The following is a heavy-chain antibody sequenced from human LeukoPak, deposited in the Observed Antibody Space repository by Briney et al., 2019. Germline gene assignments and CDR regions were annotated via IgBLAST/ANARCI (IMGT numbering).Heavy chain of an antibody. D-gene: IGHD2-21*02. J-gene: IGHJ4*02. CDR1: GYRFTNYW. Sequence: GESLKISCKGSGYRFTNYWIAGVRQMPGKGLEWMGFIYPGDSDTRYSPSFQGHVTISADKSTTTAYLQWSSLKASDTAIYYCVRRDPYCAGGCPVDFWGQGTLVTVSS. CDR3: VRRDPYCAGGCPVDF. CDR2: IYPGDSDT. V-gene: IGHV5-51*01.